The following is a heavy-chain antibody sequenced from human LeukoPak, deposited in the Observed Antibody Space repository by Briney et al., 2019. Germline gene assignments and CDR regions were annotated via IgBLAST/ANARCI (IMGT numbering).Heavy chain of an antibody. CDR3: ASTGRYCTGTSCSNYFHY. D-gene: IGHD2-2*01. CDR2: ISSSSSTI. CDR1: GFTFSSYI. Sequence: PGGSLRLSCAASGFTFSSYIMNWVRQAPGKGLEWVSYISSSSSTIYYADSVKGRFTLSRDNAKNSLYLQMNSLRAEDTAVYYCASTGRYCTGTSCSNYFHYGGQGTLVTVSP. V-gene: IGHV3-48*04. J-gene: IGHJ4*02.